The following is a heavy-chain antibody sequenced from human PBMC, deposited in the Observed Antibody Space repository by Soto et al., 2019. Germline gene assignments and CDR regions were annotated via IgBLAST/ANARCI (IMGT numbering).Heavy chain of an antibody. J-gene: IGHJ4*02. V-gene: IGHV4-4*07. CDR1: GGSISSYY. Sequence: SETLSLTCTVSGGSISSYYWSWIRQPAGKGLEWIGRMYNSERTNYNPSLKSRVTMSMDTSKNQFSLKLTSVTAADTAVYFCAREPLAHSYFDLWGQGTLVTVSS. CDR2: MYNSERT. CDR3: AREPLAHSYFDL.